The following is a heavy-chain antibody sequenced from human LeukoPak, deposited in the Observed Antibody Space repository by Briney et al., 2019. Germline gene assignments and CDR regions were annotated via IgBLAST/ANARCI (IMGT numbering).Heavy chain of an antibody. CDR3: AKVWTGYYFDY. Sequence: GGSLRLSCAASGFTFSSYGMGRVRQAPGKGLEWVSAISGSGGSTYYVDSVKGRFTISRDNSKNTLFLQMNSLRDEDTAVYYCAKVWTGYYFDYWGQGTLVTVSS. J-gene: IGHJ4*02. CDR2: ISGSGGST. CDR1: GFTFSSYG. V-gene: IGHV3-23*01. D-gene: IGHD3/OR15-3a*01.